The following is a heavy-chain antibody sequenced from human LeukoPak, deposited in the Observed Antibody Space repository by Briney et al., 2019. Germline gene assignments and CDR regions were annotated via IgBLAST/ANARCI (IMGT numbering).Heavy chain of an antibody. J-gene: IGHJ4*02. V-gene: IGHV3-48*03. Sequence: PGGSLRLSCAASGFTFSSYEMNWVRQAPGKGLEWVSYISSSGSTKYYADSVKGRFTISRDDAKNSLYLQMNSLRAEDTALYYCARDGPRSVSSSSYFDYWGQGTLVTVSS. CDR1: GFTFSSYE. D-gene: IGHD6-13*01. CDR2: ISSSGSTK. CDR3: ARDGPRSVSSSSYFDY.